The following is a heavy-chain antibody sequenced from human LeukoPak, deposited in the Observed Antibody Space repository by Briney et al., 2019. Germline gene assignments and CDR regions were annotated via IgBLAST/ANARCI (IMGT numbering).Heavy chain of an antibody. CDR3: AKSNYDILTGYYRAYFDY. V-gene: IGHV3-30*02. Sequence: GGSLRLSCAASGFTLSTYGMHWVRQAPGKGLQWVSFIRYDRTNKYYADSVKGRFTISRDNSKNTLYLQMNSLRAEDMALYYCAKSNYDILTGYYRAYFDYWGQETQVTVSS. D-gene: IGHD3-9*01. CDR1: GFTLSTYG. J-gene: IGHJ4*02. CDR2: IRYDRTNK.